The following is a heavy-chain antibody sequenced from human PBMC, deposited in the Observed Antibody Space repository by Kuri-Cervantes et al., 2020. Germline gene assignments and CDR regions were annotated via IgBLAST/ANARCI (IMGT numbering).Heavy chain of an antibody. V-gene: IGHV3-11*04. Sequence: LSLTCAASGFTFSYYYMSGVRQAPGKGLEWVSYISSSSSTIYYADSVKGRFTISRDNAKNSLYLQMNSLRAEDTAVYYCARAYYDYVWGSYRSDRSGMDVWGQGTTVTVSS. CDR1: GFTFSYYY. CDR3: ARAYYDYVWGSYRSDRSGMDV. J-gene: IGHJ6*02. CDR2: ISSSSSTI. D-gene: IGHD3-16*02.